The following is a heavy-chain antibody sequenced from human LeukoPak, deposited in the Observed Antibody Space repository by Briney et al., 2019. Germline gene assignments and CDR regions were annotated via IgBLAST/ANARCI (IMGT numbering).Heavy chain of an antibody. J-gene: IGHJ4*02. D-gene: IGHD3-22*01. CDR1: GFTFSNAW. CDR3: ARSLGSSGYQDY. V-gene: IGHV3-74*01. Sequence: GGSLRLSCAASGFTFSNAWMSWVRQAPGKGLVWVSRINSDGSSTSYVDSVKGRFTISRDNAKNTVYLQMNSLRAEDTAVYYCARSLGSSGYQDYWGQGTLVTVSS. CDR2: INSDGSST.